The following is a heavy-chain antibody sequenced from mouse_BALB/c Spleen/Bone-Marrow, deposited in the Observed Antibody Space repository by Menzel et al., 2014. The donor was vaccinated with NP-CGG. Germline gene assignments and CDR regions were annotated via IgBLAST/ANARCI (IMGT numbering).Heavy chain of an antibody. J-gene: IGHJ2*01. CDR3: ATYDGYCFDY. Sequence: EVKVVELGPSLVKPSQTLSLTCSVTGDSITSGYWNWIRKFPGNKLEYMGYISYSGNTYYNPSLKSRISITRDTSKNQYYLQLNSVTTEDTATYYCATYDGYCFDYWGQGTTLTVSP. V-gene: IGHV3-8*02. CDR2: ISYSGNT. CDR1: GDSITSGY. D-gene: IGHD2-3*01.